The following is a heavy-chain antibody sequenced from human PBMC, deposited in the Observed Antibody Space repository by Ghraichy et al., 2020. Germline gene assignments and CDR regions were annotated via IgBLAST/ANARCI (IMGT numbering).Heavy chain of an antibody. Sequence: GGSLRLSCAASGFTFSSYWMSWVRQAPGKGLEWVANIKEDGSAKYYVDSVRGRFTISRDNAKNSLYLQVNSLRAEDTAVYYCARAGDVGAVDYWGQGTLVTVSS. V-gene: IGHV3-7*03. CDR1: GFTFSSYW. J-gene: IGHJ4*02. CDR2: IKEDGSAK. CDR3: ARAGDVGAVDY. D-gene: IGHD1-26*01.